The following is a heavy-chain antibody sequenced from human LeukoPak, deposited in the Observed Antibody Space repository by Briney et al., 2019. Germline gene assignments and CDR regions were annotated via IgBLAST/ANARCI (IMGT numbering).Heavy chain of an antibody. CDR3: AKGGGPYHLPTDY. V-gene: IGHV3-23*01. Sequence: GGSLRLSCAASGFTFSTYVMSWVRQAPGKGLEWVSAISGNGGSTNYAEFVTGRFTISRDNSKNTLYLQMNGLRAEDTAVYYCAKGGGPYHLPTDYWGQGTLVTVSS. J-gene: IGHJ4*02. CDR2: ISGNGGST. D-gene: IGHD2-2*01. CDR1: GFTFSTYV.